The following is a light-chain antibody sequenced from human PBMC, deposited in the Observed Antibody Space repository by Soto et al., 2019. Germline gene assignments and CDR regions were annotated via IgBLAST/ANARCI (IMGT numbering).Light chain of an antibody. V-gene: IGLV1-40*01. CDR2: GNS. CDR1: SSNIGAGYD. Sequence: QSVVTQPPSVYGAPGQRVTISCTGSSSNIGAGYDVHWYQQLPGTAPKLLIYGNSNRPSGVPDRFSGSKSGTSASLAITGLQAEDEADYYCQSYDSSPVFGGGTKVTVL. J-gene: IGLJ3*02. CDR3: QSYDSSPV.